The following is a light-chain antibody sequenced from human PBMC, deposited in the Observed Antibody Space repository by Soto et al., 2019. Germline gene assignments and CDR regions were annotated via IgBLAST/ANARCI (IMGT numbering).Light chain of an antibody. CDR3: ISYTTSSTSYV. CDR2: EVS. Sequence: QSALTQPASVSGSPGQSITISCTGTSSDVGLYNYVSWYQQYQGKAPKLMIFEVSNRPSGVSNRFSASKSGNTASLTISGLQAEDEADYYCISYTTSSTSYVFGTGTKLTVL. CDR1: SSDVGLYNY. J-gene: IGLJ1*01. V-gene: IGLV2-14*01.